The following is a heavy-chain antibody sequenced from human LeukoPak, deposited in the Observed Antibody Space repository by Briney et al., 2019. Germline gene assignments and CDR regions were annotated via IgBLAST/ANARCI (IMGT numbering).Heavy chain of an antibody. CDR1: GGSISSGGYY. Sequence: ASQTLSLTCTVSGGSISSGGYYWSWIRQHPGKGLEWIGYIYYSGSTYYNPSLKSRVTISVDTSKNQFSLKLSSVTAADTAVYYCARTSYSSSRYYFDYWGQGTLVTVSS. CDR3: ARTSYSSSRYYFDY. J-gene: IGHJ4*02. V-gene: IGHV4-31*03. CDR2: IYYSGST. D-gene: IGHD6-13*01.